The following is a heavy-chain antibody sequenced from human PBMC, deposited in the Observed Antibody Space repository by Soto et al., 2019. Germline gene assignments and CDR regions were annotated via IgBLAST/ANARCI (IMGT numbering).Heavy chain of an antibody. J-gene: IGHJ4*02. CDR2: IYFTGTT. CDR1: GGSISSGTYY. Sequence: PSETLSLTCAVSGGSISSGTYYWSWIRQHPGKGLEWVGYIYFTGTTLYNPSLKSRLAISVDTSKNQFSLKLTSVTAADTAVYYCARDWGSSGWPNWGQGVLVTVSS. D-gene: IGHD6-19*01. V-gene: IGHV4-31*11. CDR3: ARDWGSSGWPN.